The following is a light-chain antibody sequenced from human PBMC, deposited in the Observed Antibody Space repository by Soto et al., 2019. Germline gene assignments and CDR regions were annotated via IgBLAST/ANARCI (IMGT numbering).Light chain of an antibody. CDR3: YQYEQTPPWT. J-gene: IGKJ1*01. CDR2: AAS. CDR1: QGIRND. V-gene: IGKV1-17*01. Sequence: DIQMTQSPSSLSASVGDRVTITCRASQGIRNDLGWYQQRPGKAPKRLIYAASRLQSGVPSRFSGSRSGTDFTLTIISLQAADVAVYFCYQYEQTPPWTFGRGTKVDI.